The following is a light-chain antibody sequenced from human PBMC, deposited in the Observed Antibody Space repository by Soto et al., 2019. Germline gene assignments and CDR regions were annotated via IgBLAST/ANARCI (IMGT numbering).Light chain of an antibody. Sequence: QSVLTQPASVSGSPGQSITISCTGTSSDVGGYNYVSWYQQHPGKAPKLMIYDVSNRPSGVSNRFSGSKSGNTASLTISGLQAEAEADYYCSSYTSSSTLVFGTGTKATVL. CDR2: DVS. CDR1: SSDVGGYNY. V-gene: IGLV2-14*01. CDR3: SSYTSSSTLV. J-gene: IGLJ1*01.